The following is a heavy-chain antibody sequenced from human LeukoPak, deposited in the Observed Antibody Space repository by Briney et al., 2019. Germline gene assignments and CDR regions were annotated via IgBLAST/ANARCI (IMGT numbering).Heavy chain of an antibody. Sequence: GGSLRLSCVASGFTFSSYTMNWVRQAPGKGLEWVSSITGGSYIYYAESVKGRFTISRDNAKNSLYLQMNSLRAEDTAVYYCARDPAADDYWGQGTLVTVSS. CDR2: ITGGSYI. D-gene: IGHD6-13*01. CDR3: ARDPAADDY. J-gene: IGHJ4*02. CDR1: GFTFSSYT. V-gene: IGHV3-21*01.